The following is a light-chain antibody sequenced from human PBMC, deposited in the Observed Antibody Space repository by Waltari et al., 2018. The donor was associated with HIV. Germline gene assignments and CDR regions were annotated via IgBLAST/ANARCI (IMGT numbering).Light chain of an antibody. CDR3: ASWDDSLNGWV. Sequence: QSVLTQPPSVSGTPGQRVSISCSTSRATIGENNVPWYQQFPGMAPALAVWRNSHRPSGVSARFSGAKSGTSASLAISGLQSEDEADYYCASWDDSLNGWVFGGGTTLTVL. CDR2: RNS. CDR1: RATIGENN. V-gene: IGLV1-44*01. J-gene: IGLJ3*02.